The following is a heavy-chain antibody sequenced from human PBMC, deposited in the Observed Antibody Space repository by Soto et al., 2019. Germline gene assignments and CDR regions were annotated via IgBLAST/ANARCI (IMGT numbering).Heavy chain of an antibody. D-gene: IGHD4-4*01. CDR3: ARGKSTAPFDY. Sequence: GASVKGSCKASGYTFTSYDINWVRQATGQGLEWMGWMNPNSGNTGYAQKFQGRVTMTRNTSMSTAYMELSSLRYEDTAVYFCARGKSTAPFDYWCQGTLVTVSS. J-gene: IGHJ4*02. CDR2: MNPNSGNT. V-gene: IGHV1-8*01. CDR1: GYTFTSYD.